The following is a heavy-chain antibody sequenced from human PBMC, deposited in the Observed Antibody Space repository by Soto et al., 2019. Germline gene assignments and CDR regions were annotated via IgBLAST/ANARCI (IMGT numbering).Heavy chain of an antibody. CDR3: ARPAYCSGGSCYFDY. CDR1: GYTFTSYG. D-gene: IGHD2-15*01. Sequence: GASVKVSCKASGYTFTSYGISWVRQAPGQGLEWMGWISAYNGNTNYAQKLQGRVTMTTDTSTSTAYMELRSLRSDDTAVYYCARPAYCSGGSCYFDYWGQGTLVTVSS. J-gene: IGHJ4*02. V-gene: IGHV1-18*01. CDR2: ISAYNGNT.